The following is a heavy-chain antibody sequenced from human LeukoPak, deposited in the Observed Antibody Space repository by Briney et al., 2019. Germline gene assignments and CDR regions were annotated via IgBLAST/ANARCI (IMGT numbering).Heavy chain of an antibody. CDR3: ARDTSEGDYAWWFDP. V-gene: IGHV1-46*01. J-gene: IGHJ5*02. Sequence: GASVKVSCKASGYSFTSHYMHWVRQAPGQGLEWMGLINPRGTATRYAESFQGGLTLTRTLSTSTDYMELSSLRSDDTAGYFCARDTSEGDYAWWFDPWGQGTLVTVAS. CDR1: GYSFTSHY. D-gene: IGHD3-16*01. CDR2: INPRGTAT.